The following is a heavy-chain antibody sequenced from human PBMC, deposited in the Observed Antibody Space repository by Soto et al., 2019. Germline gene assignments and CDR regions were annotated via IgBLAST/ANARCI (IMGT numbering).Heavy chain of an antibody. CDR2: TYYRSKWYN. D-gene: IGHD6-6*01. Sequence: PSPTLSLTCAISGDSVSSNSAAWNWIRQSPSRGLEWLGRTYYRSKWYNDYAVSVKSRITINPDTAKNQFSLQLNSVTPEHTAVYHCPNDLGYSSSDYYSYYDIHVWGQGTTVTASS. J-gene: IGHJ6*02. CDR1: GDSVSSNSAA. CDR3: PNDLGYSSSDYYSYYDIHV. V-gene: IGHV6-1*01.